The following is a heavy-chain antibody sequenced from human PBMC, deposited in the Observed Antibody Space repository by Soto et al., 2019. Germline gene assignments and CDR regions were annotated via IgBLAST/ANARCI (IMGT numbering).Heavy chain of an antibody. CDR3: ARLADYYDSSGYYPMFDY. D-gene: IGHD3-22*01. V-gene: IGHV4-39*01. J-gene: IGHJ4*02. Sequence: PSETLSLTCIVSAGSISSTTYYWGWIRQPPGKGLEWIGSIYYSGSPYYNPSLKSRVTISVDTSKNQFSLKLSSVTAADTAVYYCARLADYYDSSGYYPMFDYWGQGTLVTVSS. CDR1: AGSISSTTYY. CDR2: IYYSGSP.